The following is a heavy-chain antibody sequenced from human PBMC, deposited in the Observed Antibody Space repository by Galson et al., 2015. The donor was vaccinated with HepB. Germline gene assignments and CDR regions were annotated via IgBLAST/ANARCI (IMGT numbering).Heavy chain of an antibody. Sequence: SLRLSCAASGFTFSSYSMNWVRQAPGKGLEWVSYISSSSSTIYYADSVKGRFAISRDNAKNSLYLQMNSLRAEDTAVYYCAAEAPPYCSSTSCYYYYGMDVWGQGTTVTVSS. CDR3: AAEAPPYCSSTSCYYYYGMDV. J-gene: IGHJ6*02. V-gene: IGHV3-48*01. CDR2: ISSSSSTI. D-gene: IGHD2-2*01. CDR1: GFTFSSYS.